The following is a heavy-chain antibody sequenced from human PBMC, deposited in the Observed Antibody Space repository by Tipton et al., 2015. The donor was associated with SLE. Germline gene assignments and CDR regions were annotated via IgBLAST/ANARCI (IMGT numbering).Heavy chain of an antibody. CDR1: GGSISSGSYY. CDR2: IYTSGST. V-gene: IGHV4-61*02. J-gene: IGHJ4*02. CDR3: ARESIAAAGPFDY. Sequence: LRLSCTVSGGSISSGSYYWGWIRQPAGKGLEWIGRIYTSGSTNYNPPLKSRVTISVDTSKNQFSPKLSSVTAADTAVYYCARESIAAAGPFDYWGQGTLVTVSS. D-gene: IGHD6-13*01.